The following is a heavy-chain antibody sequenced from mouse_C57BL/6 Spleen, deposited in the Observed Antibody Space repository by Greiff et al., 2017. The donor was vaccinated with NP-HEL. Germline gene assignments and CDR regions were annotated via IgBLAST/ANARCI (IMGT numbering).Heavy chain of an antibody. V-gene: IGHV1-69*01. Sequence: QVQLQQPGAELVMPGASVKLSCKASGYTFTSYWMHWVKQRPGQGLEWIGEIDPSDSYTNYNQKFKGKSTLTVDKSSSTAYMQLSSLTSEDSAVYYCSREGYYGSSYCYCWGQGTTLTVSS. D-gene: IGHD1-1*01. CDR2: IDPSDSYT. CDR3: SREGYYGSSYCYC. J-gene: IGHJ2*01. CDR1: GYTFTSYW.